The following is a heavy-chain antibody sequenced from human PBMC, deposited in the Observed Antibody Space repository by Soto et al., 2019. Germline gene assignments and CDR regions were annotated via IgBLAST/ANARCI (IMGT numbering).Heavy chain of an antibody. Sequence: SLRRSCAASGFTFDDYAMHWVRQAPGKGLEWVSGISWNSGSIGYADSVKGRFTISRDNAKNSLYLQMNSLRAEDTALYYCAKDRYGSGSYYTGLFDYWGQGTLVTVSS. CDR2: ISWNSGSI. V-gene: IGHV3-9*01. CDR1: GFTFDDYA. J-gene: IGHJ4*02. D-gene: IGHD3-10*01. CDR3: AKDRYGSGSYYTGLFDY.